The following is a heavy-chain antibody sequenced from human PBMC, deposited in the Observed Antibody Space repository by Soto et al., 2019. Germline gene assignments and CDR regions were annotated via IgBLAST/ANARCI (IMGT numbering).Heavy chain of an antibody. Sequence: SETLSLTCTVSDGSISSYFWTWIRQPPGKGLQWIGYIYYTGSTNYNPSLKSRVTISVDTSKNQFSLKLTSVTAADTAVYYCARTTMILAARYXDPWGQGTLVTVSS. CDR3: ARTTMILAARYXDP. J-gene: IGHJ5*02. CDR2: IYYTGST. D-gene: IGHD6-6*01. V-gene: IGHV4-59*01. CDR1: DGSISSYF.